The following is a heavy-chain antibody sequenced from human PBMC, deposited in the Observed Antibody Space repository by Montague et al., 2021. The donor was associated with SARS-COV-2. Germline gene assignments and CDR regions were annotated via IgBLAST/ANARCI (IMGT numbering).Heavy chain of an antibody. CDR3: ARDEGYSYSSRGLDV. CDR1: GFSVRDNY. D-gene: IGHD5-18*01. V-gene: IGHV3-66*01. Sequence: SLRLSCAVSGFSVRDNYMNWVRQAPGKGLEWVSIIYRGGKTYYADSVKGRFTISRDDSDNAVYLQMTRLTAVDSAVYYCARDEGYSYSSRGLDVWGQGTTVSVSS. CDR2: IYRGGKT. J-gene: IGHJ6*02.